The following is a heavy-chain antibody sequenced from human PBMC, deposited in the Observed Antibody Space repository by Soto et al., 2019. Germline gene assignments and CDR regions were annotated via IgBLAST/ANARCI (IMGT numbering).Heavy chain of an antibody. CDR2: AYATGTT. CDR1: GGSISKFY. CDR3: VRDGSKTLRDWFDP. V-gene: IGHV4-4*07. Sequence: SETLSLTCSVSGGSISKFYWSWIRKTAGKGLEWMGRAYATGTTDYNPSLRSRVAMSVDISRKTFSLRLTSVTAADTGMYYCVRDGSKTLRDWFDPWGQGKLVTVSS. D-gene: IGHD3-10*01. J-gene: IGHJ5*02.